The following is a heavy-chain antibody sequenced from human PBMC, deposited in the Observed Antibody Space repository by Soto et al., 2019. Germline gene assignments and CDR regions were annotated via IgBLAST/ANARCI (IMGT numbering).Heavy chain of an antibody. V-gene: IGHV5-10-1*01. CDR3: ARQDCSSTSCYGSNWFDP. CDR1: GYSFTSYW. D-gene: IGHD2-2*01. J-gene: IGHJ5*02. CDR2: IDPSDSYT. Sequence: GESLKISCKGSGYSFTSYWISWVRQMPGKGLEWMGRIDPSDSYTNYSPSFQGHVTISADKSISTAYPQWSSLKASDTAMYYCARQDCSSTSCYGSNWFDPWGQGTLVTVSS.